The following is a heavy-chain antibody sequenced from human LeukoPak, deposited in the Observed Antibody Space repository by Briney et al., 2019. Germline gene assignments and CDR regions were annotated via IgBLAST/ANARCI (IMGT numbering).Heavy chain of an antibody. CDR2: IKQDGSEK. CDR1: GFTFSSYW. V-gene: IGHV3-7*03. J-gene: IGHJ3*02. D-gene: IGHD4-17*01. CDR3: ARDPNGDYVGALEM. Sequence: GGSLRLSCAASGFTFSSYWMSWVRQAPGKGLEWVANIKQDGSEKYYVDSVKGRFTISRDNAKNSLYLQMNSLRAEDTAVYYCARDPNGDYVGALEMWGPGTKVTVS.